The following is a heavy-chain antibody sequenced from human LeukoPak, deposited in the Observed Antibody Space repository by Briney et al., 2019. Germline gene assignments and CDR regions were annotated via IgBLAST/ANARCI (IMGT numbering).Heavy chain of an antibody. D-gene: IGHD3-10*01. CDR2: IYYSGST. V-gene: IGHV4-39*01. J-gene: IGHJ5*02. CDR3: ARGSGSYKGYWFDP. Sequence: PSETLSLTCTVSGGSISSSSYYWGWIRQPPGKGLEWIGSIYYSGSTYYNPSLKSRVTISVDTSKNQFSLKLSSVTAADTAVYYCARGSGSYKGYWFDPWGQGTLVTVSS. CDR1: GGSISSSSYY.